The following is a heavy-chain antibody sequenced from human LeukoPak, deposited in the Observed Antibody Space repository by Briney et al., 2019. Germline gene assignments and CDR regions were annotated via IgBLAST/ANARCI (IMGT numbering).Heavy chain of an antibody. J-gene: IGHJ4*02. CDR2: ISGSGGST. D-gene: IGHD3-10*01. CDR1: GFTFGTYA. CDR3: AKTPVLLWFGEFDY. Sequence: GGSLRPSCAASGFTFGTYAMTWVRQAPGKGLEWVSAISGSGGSTYYADSVKGRFTISRDNSKNTLYLQMNSLRAEDTAVYYCAKTPVLLWFGEFDYWGQGTLVTVSS. V-gene: IGHV3-23*01.